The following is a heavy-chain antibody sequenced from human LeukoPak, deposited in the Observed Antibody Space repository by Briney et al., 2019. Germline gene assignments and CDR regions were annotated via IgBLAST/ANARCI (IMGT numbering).Heavy chain of an antibody. CDR2: INPNSGGT. Sequence: GASVKVSCKASGYDFTKYAVQWVRQAPGQGLEWMGWINPNSGGTNYAQKFQGRVTMTRDTSINTAYMEVSRLTSDDTAVYYCAKVGSNGYYYLNFDSWGQGTLVTVSS. D-gene: IGHD3-22*01. CDR1: GYDFTKYA. CDR3: AKVGSNGYYYLNFDS. V-gene: IGHV1-2*02. J-gene: IGHJ4*02.